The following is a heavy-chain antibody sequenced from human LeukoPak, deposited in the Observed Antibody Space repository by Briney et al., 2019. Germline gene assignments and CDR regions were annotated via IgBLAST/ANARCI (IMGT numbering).Heavy chain of an antibody. V-gene: IGHV1-18*01. D-gene: IGHD3-10*01. Sequence: ASVKVSCKASGYTFTSYGISWVRQAPGQGLEWMGWISAYNGNTNYAQKLQGRVTMTTDTSTSTAYMELRSLRSDDTAVYYCARVSLTVRGNNWFDPWGQGTLVTVSS. J-gene: IGHJ5*02. CDR3: ARVSLTVRGNNWFDP. CDR2: ISAYNGNT. CDR1: GYTFTSYG.